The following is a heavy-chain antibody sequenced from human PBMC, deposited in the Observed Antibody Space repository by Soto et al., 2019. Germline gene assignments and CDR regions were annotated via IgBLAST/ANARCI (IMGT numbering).Heavy chain of an antibody. D-gene: IGHD3-22*01. V-gene: IGHV4-30-4*01. CDR1: GASINNNDYY. Sequence: PSETLSLTCTVSGASINNNDYYWSWIRQTPGKGLEWIGYVYYSGSTDYIPSLKSRLSMSIDKSQNQFTLKLNSVTAADTATYYCARMSYFYDKWYFDLWGRGTLVTVSS. CDR2: VYYSGST. CDR3: ARMSYFYDKWYFDL. J-gene: IGHJ2*01.